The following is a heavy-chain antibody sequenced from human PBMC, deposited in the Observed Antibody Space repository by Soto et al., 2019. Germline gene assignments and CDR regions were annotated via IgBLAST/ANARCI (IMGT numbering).Heavy chain of an antibody. CDR3: AKGGRQWLVTSDFNY. Sequence: VQLVESGGGVVQPGRSLRLSCAASGFTFSDYAMHWVRQAPGKGLEWVAVVSHDGRNTHYADSVKGRFTISRDSSKNKVSLEMTSLRAEDTAVYYGAKGGRQWLVTSDFNYWSQGALVTVSS. V-gene: IGHV3-30*18. J-gene: IGHJ4*02. D-gene: IGHD6-19*01. CDR1: GFTFSDYA. CDR2: VSHDGRNT.